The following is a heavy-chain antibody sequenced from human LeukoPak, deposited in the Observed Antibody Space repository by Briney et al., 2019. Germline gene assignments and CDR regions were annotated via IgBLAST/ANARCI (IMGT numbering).Heavy chain of an antibody. D-gene: IGHD6-19*01. CDR3: AKLPVAGLYFDY. CDR2: ISGSGGRT. Sequence: GGSLRLSCAASGFTFSSNGMSWVRQAPGKGLEWVSAISGSGGRTYYADSVKGRFTISRDNSKNTLYLQMNSLRAEDTAVYYCAKLPVAGLYFDYWGQGTLVTVSS. V-gene: IGHV3-23*01. J-gene: IGHJ4*02. CDR1: GFTFSSNG.